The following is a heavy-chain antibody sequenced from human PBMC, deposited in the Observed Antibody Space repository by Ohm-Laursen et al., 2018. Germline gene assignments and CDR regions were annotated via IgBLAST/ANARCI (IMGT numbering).Heavy chain of an antibody. CDR2: INWNGDTT. CDR1: GFTFTEHT. D-gene: IGHD2-15*01. V-gene: IGHV3-43*01. J-gene: IGHJ5*01. Sequence: GSLRLSCAAPGFTFTEHTMQWVRQSPGKGLEWVSLINWNGDTTYYADSVKGRFIISRDNSKNSLHLQMYSLRIEDTGVYYCVKEGGTMYFDSWGQGTLVTVSP. CDR3: VKEGGTMYFDS.